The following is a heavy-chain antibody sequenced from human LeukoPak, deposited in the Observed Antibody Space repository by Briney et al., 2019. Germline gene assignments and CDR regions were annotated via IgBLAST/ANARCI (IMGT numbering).Heavy chain of an antibody. J-gene: IGHJ4*02. CDR1: GGTFSSYA. CDR3: ARAASGYSYGLYWD. CDR2: INPNSGGT. V-gene: IGHV1-2*04. D-gene: IGHD5-18*01. Sequence: GSSVKVSCKASGGTFSSYALSWVRQAPGQGLEWMGWINPNSGGTNYAQKFQGWVTMTRDTSISTAYMELSRLRSDDTAVYYCARAASGYSYGLYWDWGQGTLVTVSS.